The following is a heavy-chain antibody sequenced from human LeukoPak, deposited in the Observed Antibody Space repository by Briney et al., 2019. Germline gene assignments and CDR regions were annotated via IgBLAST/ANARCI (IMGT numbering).Heavy chain of an antibody. V-gene: IGHV4-59*01. J-gene: IGHJ5*02. CDR1: DGSISTFY. CDR3: ARGGLNCFDP. Sequence: SETLSLTCAVSDGSISTFYWSWIRQPPGKGLEWVGYIHHSGTTYYNPSLKSRVTMSVNTSKHQISLEMTSVNAADTAVYYCARGGLNCFDPWGQGTLVTVSS. CDR2: IHHSGTT. D-gene: IGHD2-21*01.